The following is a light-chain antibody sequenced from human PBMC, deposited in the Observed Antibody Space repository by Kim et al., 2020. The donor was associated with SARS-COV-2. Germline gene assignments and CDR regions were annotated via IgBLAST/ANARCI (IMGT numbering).Light chain of an antibody. V-gene: IGLV3-21*04. CDR1: NIGSKS. CDR2: YDG. J-gene: IGLJ2*01. Sequence: SYVLTQPPSVSVAPGKTATITCEGDNIGSKSVHWYQQKPGQAPVLIIYYDGDRPSGIPERFSGSNSGKTATLTISGVGAGDEAAYYCQVWHSRSDQVIFGGGTQLTVL. CDR3: QVWHSRSDQVI.